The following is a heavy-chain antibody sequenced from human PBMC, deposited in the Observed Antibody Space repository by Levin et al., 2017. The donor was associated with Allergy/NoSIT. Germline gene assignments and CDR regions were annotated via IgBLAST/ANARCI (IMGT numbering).Heavy chain of an antibody. V-gene: IGHV4-30-4*01. CDR3: ARYTVGPSSVFDP. J-gene: IGHJ5*02. CDR1: GGSISSGDYY. Sequence: PSETLSLTCTVSGGSISSGDYYWSWIRQPPGRGLEWIGFISDSGTTYYNPSLKSRLTISIDRSKNQFSLKLSSVTAADTAVYYSARYTVGPSSVFDPWGQGTLVTVSS. D-gene: IGHD1-26*01. CDR2: ISDSGTT.